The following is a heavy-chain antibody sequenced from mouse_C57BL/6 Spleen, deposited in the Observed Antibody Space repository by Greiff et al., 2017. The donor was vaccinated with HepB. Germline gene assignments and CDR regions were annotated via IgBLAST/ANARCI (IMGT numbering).Heavy chain of an antibody. CDR1: GYTFTDYN. D-gene: IGHD2-4*01. CDR3: ARCPPYDDYGGWFAY. V-gene: IGHV1-22*01. CDR2: INPNNGGT. Sequence: EVQLQQSGPELVKPGASVKMSCKASGYTFTDYNMHWVKQSHGKSLEWIGYINPNNGGTSYNQKCKGKATLTVNKSSSTAYMELRSLTSEDSAVYYCARCPPYDDYGGWFAYWGQGTLVTVSA. J-gene: IGHJ3*01.